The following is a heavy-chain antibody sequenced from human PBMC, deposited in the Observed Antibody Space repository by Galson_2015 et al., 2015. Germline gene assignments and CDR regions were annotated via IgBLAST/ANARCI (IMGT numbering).Heavy chain of an antibody. CDR3: AKGSSGSYWYFQH. D-gene: IGHD1-26*01. J-gene: IGHJ1*01. CDR1: GFSFSNYA. CDR2: LSVGGDDT. Sequence: SLRLSCAASGFSFSNYAMSWVRQAPGKGLEWVSGLSVGGDDTYYADSVKGRFTTSRDNSKNTLYLQMNSLRAEDTAIYYCAKGSSGSYWYFQHWGQGTLVTVSS. V-gene: IGHV3-23*01.